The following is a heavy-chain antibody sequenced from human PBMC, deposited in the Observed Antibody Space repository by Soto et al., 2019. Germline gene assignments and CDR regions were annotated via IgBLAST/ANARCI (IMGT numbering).Heavy chain of an antibody. CDR3: ARMGVIPFYYYGMDV. CDR1: GFTVSSNY. J-gene: IGHJ6*02. D-gene: IGHD3-16*02. Sequence: EVQLVESGGGLVQPGGSLRLSCAASGFTVSSNYMSWVRQAPGKGLEWVSVIYSGGSTYYADSVKGRFTISRDNSKNTLYLQMNSLRAADTAVYYCARMGVIPFYYYGMDVWGQGTTVTVSS. V-gene: IGHV3-66*01. CDR2: IYSGGST.